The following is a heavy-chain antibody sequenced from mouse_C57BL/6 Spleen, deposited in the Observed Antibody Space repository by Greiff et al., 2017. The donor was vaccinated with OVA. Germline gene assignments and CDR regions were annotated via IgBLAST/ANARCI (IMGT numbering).Heavy chain of an antibody. Sequence: EVKLVESEGGLVQPGSSMKLSCTASGFTFSDYYMAWVRQVPEKGLEWVANINYDGSSTYYLDSLKSRFIISRDNAKNILYLQMSSLKSEDTATYYCARDGNYGHYFDYWGQGTTLTVSS. J-gene: IGHJ2*01. CDR3: ARDGNYGHYFDY. CDR2: INYDGSST. CDR1: GFTFSDYY. V-gene: IGHV5-16*01. D-gene: IGHD1-1*01.